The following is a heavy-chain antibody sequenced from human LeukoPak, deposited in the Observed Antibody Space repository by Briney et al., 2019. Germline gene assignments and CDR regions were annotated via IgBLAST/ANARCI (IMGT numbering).Heavy chain of an antibody. CDR3: ARRPGPYYYGMDV. V-gene: IGHV4-61*02. Sequence: SETLSLTCTVSGGSISSGSYYWSWIRQPAGKGLEWIGRIYTSGSTNYNPSLKSRVTISVDTSKNQFSLKLSSVTAADTAVYYCARRPGPYYYGMDVWGQGTTVTVSS. CDR1: GGSISSGSYY. D-gene: IGHD6-6*01. CDR2: IYTSGST. J-gene: IGHJ6*02.